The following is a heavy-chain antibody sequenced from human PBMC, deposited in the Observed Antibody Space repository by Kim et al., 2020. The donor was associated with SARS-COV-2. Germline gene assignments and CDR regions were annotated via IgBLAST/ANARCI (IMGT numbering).Heavy chain of an antibody. D-gene: IGHD6-13*01. J-gene: IGHJ5*02. CDR1: GYTFTSYG. CDR2: ISAYNGNT. V-gene: IGHV1-18*01. CDR3: ARGVGLIAAAGPNWFDP. Sequence: ASVKVSCKASGYTFTSYGISWVRQAPGQGLEWMGWISAYNGNTNYAQKLQGRVTMTTDTSTSTAYMELRSLRSDDTAVYYCARGVGLIAAAGPNWFDPWGQGTLVTVSS.